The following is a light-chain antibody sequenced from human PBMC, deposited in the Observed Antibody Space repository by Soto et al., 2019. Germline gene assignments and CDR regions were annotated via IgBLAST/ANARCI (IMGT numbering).Light chain of an antibody. CDR1: QSVSSSY. J-gene: IGKJ1*01. CDR3: QQDVSASCT. V-gene: IGKV3-20*01. CDR2: GAS. Sequence: EIGLTQSPGTLSLSPGERATLSCRPSQSVSSSYLAWYQQKLGQAPRLLIYGASSRATGIPDMFSGSGSGTYFTLANSSLGPEDFAVYYCQQDVSASCTCGQGTKVDTK.